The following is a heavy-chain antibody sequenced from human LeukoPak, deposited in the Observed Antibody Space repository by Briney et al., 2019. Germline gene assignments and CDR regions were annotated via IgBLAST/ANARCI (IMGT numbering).Heavy chain of an antibody. CDR1: GYTFTGYY. Sequence: GASVKVSCKASGYTFTGYYMHWVRQAPGQGLEWMGWINSNSGGTNYAQKFQGRVTMTRDTSISTTYIELSRLRSDDTAVYFCARIGGSGYTYGTFDYWGQGTPVTVSS. CDR3: ARIGGSGYTYGTFDY. V-gene: IGHV1-2*02. CDR2: INSNSGGT. J-gene: IGHJ4*02. D-gene: IGHD5-18*01.